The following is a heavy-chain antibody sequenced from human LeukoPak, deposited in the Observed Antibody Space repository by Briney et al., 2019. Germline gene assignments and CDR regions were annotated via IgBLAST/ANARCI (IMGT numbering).Heavy chain of an antibody. CDR1: GGSISSYY. CDR3: ARQVAAAGIEYYFDY. V-gene: IGHV4-59*08. CDR2: IYTSGST. D-gene: IGHD6-13*01. J-gene: IGHJ4*02. Sequence: KPSETLSLTCTVSGGSISSYYWSWIRQPPGKGLEWIGYIYTSGSTNYNPSLKSRVTISVDTSKNQFSLKLSSVTAADTAVYYCARQVAAAGIEYYFDYWGQGTLVTVSS.